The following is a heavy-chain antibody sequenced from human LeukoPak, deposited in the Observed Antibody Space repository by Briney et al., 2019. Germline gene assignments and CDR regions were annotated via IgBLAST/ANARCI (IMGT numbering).Heavy chain of an antibody. Sequence: PGGFLRLSCAASGFTFSDYYVSWIRQAPGKGLEWVSYISGSSSYTNYADSVKGRFTISRDNAKNSLYLQMNSLRAEDTAVYYCARGGDPFGGVIVSNYFDYWGQGTLVTVSS. CDR1: GFTFSDYY. CDR3: ARGGDPFGGVIVSNYFDY. J-gene: IGHJ4*02. D-gene: IGHD3-16*02. V-gene: IGHV3-11*06. CDR2: ISGSSSYT.